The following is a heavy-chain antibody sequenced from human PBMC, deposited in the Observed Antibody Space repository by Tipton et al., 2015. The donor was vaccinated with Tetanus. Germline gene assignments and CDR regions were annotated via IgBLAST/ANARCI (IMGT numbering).Heavy chain of an antibody. Sequence: QVQLVQSGPEVKKPGASVKVSCKASGYTFTSYGISWVRQAPGQGLEWMGWISAYNGNTNYAQKLQGRVTMTTDTSTSTAYMELRSLRSDDTAVYYCARAPPTKWLVLNSDYYGMDVWGQGTTVTVSS. CDR3: ARAPPTKWLVLNSDYYGMDV. CDR1: GYTFTSYG. V-gene: IGHV1-18*01. CDR2: ISAYNGNT. D-gene: IGHD6-19*01. J-gene: IGHJ6*02.